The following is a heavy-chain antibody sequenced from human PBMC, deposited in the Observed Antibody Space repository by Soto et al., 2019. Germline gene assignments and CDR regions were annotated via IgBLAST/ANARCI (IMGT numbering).Heavy chain of an antibody. CDR1: GGSFSGYY. V-gene: IGHV4-34*01. D-gene: IGHD6-13*01. J-gene: IGHJ4*02. CDR2: INQSGST. CDR3: ASTYSSSWSPFDY. Sequence: QVQLQQWGAGLLKPSETLSLTCAVYGGSFSGYYWSCIRQPPGKGLEWIGEINQSGSTNYNPFLQSRVSISVDTSKNQFSLKLISVPAADTAVYYGASTYSSSWSPFDYWGQGTLVTVSS.